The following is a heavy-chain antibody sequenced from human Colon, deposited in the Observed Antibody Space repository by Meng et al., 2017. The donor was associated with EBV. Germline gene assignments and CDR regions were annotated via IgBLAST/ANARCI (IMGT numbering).Heavy chain of an antibody. Sequence: QGPLQGLGPGRVTPSGTLSLSRAVFGGSIISRNWRSWVRQPPGMGLEWIGENYHSGRTNYNPSLKSRVTISVDKSKNQFYLNLSSVTAADTAVYYCARVGQWLPIDYWGQGTLVTVSS. CDR1: GGSIISRNW. J-gene: IGHJ4*02. V-gene: IGHV4-4*02. CDR2: NYHSGRT. D-gene: IGHD6-19*01. CDR3: ARVGQWLPIDY.